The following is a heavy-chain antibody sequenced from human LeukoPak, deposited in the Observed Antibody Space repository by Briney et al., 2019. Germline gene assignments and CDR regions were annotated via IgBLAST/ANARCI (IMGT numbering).Heavy chain of an antibody. CDR1: GFTISTYA. CDR3: AKVFVDTAFVKKYYFDY. V-gene: IGHV3-23*01. Sequence: GGSLRLSCGASGFTISTYAMGWVRQAPGKGLEWVSSIRGSGGATYYADSVKGRFTISRDNSNSTLYLQMNSLRAEDTAIYYCAKVFVDTAFVKKYYFDYWGQGTLVTVSS. D-gene: IGHD5-18*01. CDR2: IRGSGGAT. J-gene: IGHJ4*02.